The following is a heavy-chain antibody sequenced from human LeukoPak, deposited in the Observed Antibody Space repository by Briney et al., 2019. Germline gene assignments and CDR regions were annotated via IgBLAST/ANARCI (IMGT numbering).Heavy chain of an antibody. CDR1: GYTFTSYG. CDR2: ISAYNGNT. V-gene: IGHV1-18*01. J-gene: IGHJ4*02. CDR3: ASYSREFYDSSGYYYRSYFDY. Sequence: ASVKVSCKASGYTFTSYGISWVRQAPGQGLEWMGWISAYNGNTNYAQKLQGRVTMTTDTSTSTAYMELRSLRSDDTAVYYCASYSREFYDSSGYYYRSYFDYWGQGTLVTVSS. D-gene: IGHD3-22*01.